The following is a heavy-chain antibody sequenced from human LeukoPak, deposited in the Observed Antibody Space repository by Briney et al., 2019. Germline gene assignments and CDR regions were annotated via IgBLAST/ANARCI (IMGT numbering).Heavy chain of an antibody. J-gene: IGHJ4*02. CDR3: ARDFRAGDIVVVPAAILDY. CDR2: ISSNGGST. V-gene: IGHV3-64*01. D-gene: IGHD2-2*01. Sequence: GGSLRLSCAASGFTFSSYAMHWVRQAPGKGLEYVSAISSNGGSTYYANSVKGRFTISRDNSKNTLYLQMGSLRAEDMAVYYCARDFRAGDIVVVPAAILDYWGQGTLVTVSS. CDR1: GFTFSSYA.